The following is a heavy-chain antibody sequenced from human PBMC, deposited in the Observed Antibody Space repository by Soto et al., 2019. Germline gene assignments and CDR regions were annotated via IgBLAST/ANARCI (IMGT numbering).Heavy chain of an antibody. CDR3: ASSIN. V-gene: IGHV3-30*03. Sequence: QVQLVESGGGVVQPGKSLRLSCAASGFTFSTYGMHWVRQAPGKGLDWVAVISFDGSNKDYADSVKGRFTISRDNSKNTLFLQMNNLRVDDTAVYYCASSINWGQGTLVTVSS. J-gene: IGHJ1*01. CDR1: GFTFSTYG. CDR2: ISFDGSNK.